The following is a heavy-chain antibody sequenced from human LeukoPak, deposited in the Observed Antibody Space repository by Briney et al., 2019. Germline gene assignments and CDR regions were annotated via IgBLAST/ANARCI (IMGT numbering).Heavy chain of an antibody. CDR1: GYTFTGYY. Sequence: ASVKVSCKASGYTFTGYYMHWVRQAPGQGLEWMGWINPNSGVTNYAQKFQGRVTMTRDTSISTAYMELSRLRSDDTAVYYCARANPYCSSTSCYDWFDPWGQGTLVTVSS. CDR3: ARANPYCSSTSCYDWFDP. CDR2: INPNSGVT. D-gene: IGHD2-2*01. J-gene: IGHJ5*02. V-gene: IGHV1-2*02.